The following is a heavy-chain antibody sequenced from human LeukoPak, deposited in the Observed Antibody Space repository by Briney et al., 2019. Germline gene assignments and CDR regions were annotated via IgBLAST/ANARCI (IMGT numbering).Heavy chain of an antibody. CDR1: GFTFSSYS. CDR3: ARDRATRGGVGAFDI. CDR2: ISSSSSYI. V-gene: IGHV3-21*01. J-gene: IGHJ3*02. Sequence: GGSRRLACAASGFTFSSYSMNWVRQAPGKGLEWVSSISSSSSYIYYADSVKGRFTISRDNAKNSLYLQMNSLRAEDTAVYYCARDRATRGGVGAFDIWGQGTMVTVSS. D-gene: IGHD3-16*01.